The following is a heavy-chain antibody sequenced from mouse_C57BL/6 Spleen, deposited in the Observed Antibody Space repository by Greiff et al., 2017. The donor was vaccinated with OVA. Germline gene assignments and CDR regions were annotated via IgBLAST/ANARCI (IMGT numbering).Heavy chain of an antibody. V-gene: IGHV1-76*01. CDR1: GYTFTDYY. CDR3: AGRDYFDY. Sequence: QVQLKESGAELVRPGASVKLSCKASGYTFTDYYINWVKQRPGQGLEWIARIYPGSGNTYYNEKFKGKATLTAEKSSSTAYMQLSSLTSEDSAVYFCAGRDYFDYWGQGTTLTVSS. J-gene: IGHJ2*01. CDR2: IYPGSGNT.